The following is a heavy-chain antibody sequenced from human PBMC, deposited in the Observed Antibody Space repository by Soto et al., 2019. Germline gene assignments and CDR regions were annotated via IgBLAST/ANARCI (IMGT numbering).Heavy chain of an antibody. J-gene: IGHJ4*02. CDR3: ASRSENGYNYDFDY. CDR1: GGTFNSYA. D-gene: IGHD5-12*01. Sequence: ASVKGSCKASGGTFNSYAFSWVRQAPGQGLEWMGGIIPIFGTPNYAQKFQGRVTITADESTSTAYMELSGLRSEGTAVYYCASRSENGYNYDFDYWGQGTLVTVSS. V-gene: IGHV1-69*13. CDR2: IIPIFGTP.